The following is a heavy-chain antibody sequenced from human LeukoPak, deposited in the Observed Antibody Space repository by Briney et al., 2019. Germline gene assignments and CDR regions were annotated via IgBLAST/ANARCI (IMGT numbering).Heavy chain of an antibody. CDR1: GGSISSYY. J-gene: IGHJ4*02. D-gene: IGHD6-13*01. CDR2: INHSGST. Sequence: SETLSLTCTVSGGSISSYYWSWIRQPPGKGLEWIGEINHSGSTNYNPSLKSRVTISVDTSKNQFSLKLSSVTAADTAVYYCAKWRIGIAAAGTYFYWGQGTLVTVSS. V-gene: IGHV4-34*01. CDR3: AKWRIGIAAAGTYFY.